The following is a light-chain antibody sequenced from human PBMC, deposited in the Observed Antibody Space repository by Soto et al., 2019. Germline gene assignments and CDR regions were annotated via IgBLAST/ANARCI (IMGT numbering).Light chain of an antibody. J-gene: IGLJ3*02. CDR2: EAT. Sequence: QSVLTQPASVSGSPGQSITISCTGTSSDIGTYNLVSWYQQHPGKAPKLIIYEATKRPSGVSNRFSGSKSGNTASLTISGLQTEDEADYYSCSYAGGSTLVFGGGTKLTVL. CDR3: CSYAGGSTLV. V-gene: IGLV2-23*01. CDR1: SSDIGTYNL.